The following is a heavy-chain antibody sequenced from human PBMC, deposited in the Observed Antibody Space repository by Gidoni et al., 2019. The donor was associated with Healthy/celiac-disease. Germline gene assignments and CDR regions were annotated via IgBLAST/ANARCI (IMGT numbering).Heavy chain of an antibody. CDR3: ARAYFYYGSGSYQTGAYFDL. J-gene: IGHJ2*01. CDR2: IYTSGST. D-gene: IGHD3-10*01. Sequence: QVQLQESGPGLVKPSQTLSLTCTVSGGSISSGSYYWSWIRQPAGKGLEWIGRIYTSGSTNYNPSLKSRVTISVDTSKNQFSLKLSSVTAADTAVYYCARAYFYYGSGSYQTGAYFDLWGRGTLVTVSS. CDR1: GGSISSGSYY. V-gene: IGHV4-61*02.